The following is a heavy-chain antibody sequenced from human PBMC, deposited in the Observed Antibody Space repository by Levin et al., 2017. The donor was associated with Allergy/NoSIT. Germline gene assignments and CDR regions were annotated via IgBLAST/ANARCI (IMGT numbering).Heavy chain of an antibody. V-gene: IGHV4-31*03. CDR2: SYYTGNT. D-gene: IGHD3-16*01. CDR3: ARRARNGYVFQH. CDR1: GDSISNGGYY. J-gene: IGHJ1*01. Sequence: LSQTLSLTCTLSGDSISNGGYYWSWIRQYPGRGLEWIGYSYYTGNTYYNPSLESRVTISVDTSKNQFSLNLRSATAADTAVYYCARRARNGYVFQHWGQGTPVTVSS.